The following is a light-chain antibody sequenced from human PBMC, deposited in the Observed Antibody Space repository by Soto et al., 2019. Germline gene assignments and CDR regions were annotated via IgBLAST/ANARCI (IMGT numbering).Light chain of an antibody. Sequence: QSVLTQHASVSGSPGQSITISCTGTSSDVGGYNYVSWYQQHPGKAPKLMIYDVSNRPSGVSNRFSGSKSGNTASLTISGLQAEDEADYYCSSYTSSSTPLFGGGTKLTVL. V-gene: IGLV2-14*01. CDR1: SSDVGGYNY. J-gene: IGLJ2*01. CDR3: SSYTSSSTPL. CDR2: DVS.